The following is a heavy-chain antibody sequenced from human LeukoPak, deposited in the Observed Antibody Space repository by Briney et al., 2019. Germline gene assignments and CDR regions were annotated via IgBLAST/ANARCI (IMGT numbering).Heavy chain of an antibody. Sequence: GGSLRLSCAASGFTFNRYAMHWVRQAPGKGLEWVGLISGDGITTYYLDSVKGRFTISRDNSKNSLYLHMNSLRSEDAALYYCAKDHVYGGADDWGQGTLVTVSS. CDR1: GFTFNRYA. CDR3: AKDHVYGGADD. V-gene: IGHV3-43*02. J-gene: IGHJ4*02. D-gene: IGHD4-23*01. CDR2: ISGDGITT.